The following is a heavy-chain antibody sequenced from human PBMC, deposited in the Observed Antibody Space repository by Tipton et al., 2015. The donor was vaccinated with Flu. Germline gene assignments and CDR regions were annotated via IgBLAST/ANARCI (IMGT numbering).Heavy chain of an antibody. Sequence: GLVKPSETLSLICAVSDYSISSGYYWGWIRQPPGKGLEWIGCISHTGRPYYNPSLKSRVTISVDTSKNQFSLKLISLTAADTALYYCARGSLYYGLSVPFDYWGQGSLVTVSS. CDR3: ARGSLYYGLSVPFDY. D-gene: IGHD3-10*01. J-gene: IGHJ4*02. CDR2: ISHTGRP. CDR1: DYSISSGYY. V-gene: IGHV4-38-2*01.